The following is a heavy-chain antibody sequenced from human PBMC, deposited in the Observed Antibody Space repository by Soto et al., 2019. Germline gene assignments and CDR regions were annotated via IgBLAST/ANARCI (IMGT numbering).Heavy chain of an antibody. D-gene: IGHD2-2*01. J-gene: IGHJ4*02. CDR2: ISYDGSNK. CDR1: GFTFSSYG. CDR3: AKAAVVPAVDY. Sequence: QVQLVESGGGVVQPGRSLRLSCAASGFTFSSYGMHWVRQAPGKGLEWVAVISYDGSNKYYADYVKGRFTISRDNSKNTLYLQMNSLRAEDTAVYYCAKAAVVPAVDYWGQGTLVTVSS. V-gene: IGHV3-30*18.